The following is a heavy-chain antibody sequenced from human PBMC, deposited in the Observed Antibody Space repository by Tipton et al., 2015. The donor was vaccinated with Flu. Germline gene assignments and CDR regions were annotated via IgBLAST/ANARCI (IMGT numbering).Heavy chain of an antibody. D-gene: IGHD6-13*01. Sequence: LRLSCTVSGGSISSYYWSWIRQPAGKGLEWIGRIYTSGSTNYNPSLKSRVTMSVDTSKNQFSLKLSSVTAADTAVYYCARGIYISSSWYVGRGDPNKNDYWGQGTLVTVSS. CDR3: ARGIYISSSWYVGRGDPNKNDY. V-gene: IGHV4-4*07. CDR2: IYTSGST. J-gene: IGHJ4*02. CDR1: GGSISSYY.